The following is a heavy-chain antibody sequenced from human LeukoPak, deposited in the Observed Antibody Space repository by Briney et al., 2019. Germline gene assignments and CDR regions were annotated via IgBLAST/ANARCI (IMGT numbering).Heavy chain of an antibody. D-gene: IGHD3-22*01. CDR1: AFNFSGYT. Sequence: GGSLRLSCAASAFNFSGYTMNWVRQAPGKGLEWISSIRSRNNYITYAASVEGRFTISRDNAKNSLYLQMNSLRAEDTAVYYCARSADYYDSPFDYWGQGTLVTVSS. J-gene: IGHJ4*02. CDR3: ARSADYYDSPFDY. V-gene: IGHV3-21*04. CDR2: IRSRNNYI.